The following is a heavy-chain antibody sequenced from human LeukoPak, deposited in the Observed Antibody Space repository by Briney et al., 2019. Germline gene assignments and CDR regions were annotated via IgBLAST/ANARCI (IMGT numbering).Heavy chain of an antibody. CDR2: INPNSGGT. J-gene: IGHJ4*02. CDR1: GYTFTDYY. Sequence: ASVKVSCKASGYTFTDYYMHWVRQAPGQGLEWMGRINPNSGGTNYAQKFQGRVTMTRDTSISTAYMELSRLRSDDTAVYYCARVSILWFGESFDYWGQGTLVTVSS. D-gene: IGHD3-10*01. CDR3: ARVSILWFGESFDY. V-gene: IGHV1-2*06.